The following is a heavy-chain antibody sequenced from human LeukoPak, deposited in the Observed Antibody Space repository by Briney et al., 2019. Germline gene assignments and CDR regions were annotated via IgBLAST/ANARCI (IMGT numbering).Heavy chain of an antibody. J-gene: IGHJ4*02. D-gene: IGHD3-22*01. CDR1: GFTFDDYA. Sequence: PGGSLRLSCAASGFTFDDYAMHWVRQAPGKGLEWVSGISWNSGSIGYADSVKGRFTISRDNAKNSLYLQMNSLRAEDTALYYCAKGNYYDSSGRPDYWGQGTLVTVSS. CDR3: AKGNYYDSSGRPDY. CDR2: ISWNSGSI. V-gene: IGHV3-9*01.